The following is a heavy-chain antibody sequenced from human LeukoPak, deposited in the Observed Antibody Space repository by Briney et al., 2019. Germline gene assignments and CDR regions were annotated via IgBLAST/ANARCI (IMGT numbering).Heavy chain of an antibody. CDR1: GGTFSSYA. J-gene: IGHJ5*02. Sequence: SVKVSCKASGGTFSSYAINWVRQAPGQGLEWMGGIIPIFGTANYAQKFQGRVTITADKSTSTAYMELSSLRSEDTVVYYCARSITMLSGWFDPWGQGTLVTVSA. CDR3: ARSITMLSGWFDP. D-gene: IGHD3-10*02. V-gene: IGHV1-69*06. CDR2: IIPIFGTA.